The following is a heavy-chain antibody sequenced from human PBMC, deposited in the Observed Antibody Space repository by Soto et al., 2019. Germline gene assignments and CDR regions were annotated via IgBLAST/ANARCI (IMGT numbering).Heavy chain of an antibody. D-gene: IGHD1-26*01. V-gene: IGHV1-18*01. CDR1: GYTFTNYG. CDR2: ISAYNGNT. Sequence: QVQLVQSGAEVKKPGASVKVSCKASGYTFTNYGITWVRQAPGQGLEWMGWISAYNGNTNYAQKLLGRVTMNIDTSTTTAYMELRSLRSDDTAVYYCARVGATTGKTSNDYWGPGTLVTVSS. J-gene: IGHJ4*02. CDR3: ARVGATTGKTSNDY.